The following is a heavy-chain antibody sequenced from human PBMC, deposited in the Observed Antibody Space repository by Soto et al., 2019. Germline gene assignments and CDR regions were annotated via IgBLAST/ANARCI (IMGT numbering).Heavy chain of an antibody. J-gene: IGHJ6*02. CDR3: ASSYCSSTSCYKLYYYYGMEV. Sequence: PSETLSLTCTVSGGSISSSSYYWGWIRQPPGKGLEWIGSIYYSGSTYYNPSLKSRVTISVDTSKNQFSLKLSSVTAADTAVYYCASSYCSSTSCYKLYYYYGMEVWGQGTTVTVSS. CDR2: IYYSGST. V-gene: IGHV4-39*01. D-gene: IGHD2-2*01. CDR1: GGSISSSSYY.